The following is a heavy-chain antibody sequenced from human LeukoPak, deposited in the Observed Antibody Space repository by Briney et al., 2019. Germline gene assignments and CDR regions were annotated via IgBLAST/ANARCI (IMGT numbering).Heavy chain of an antibody. V-gene: IGHV3-48*01. Sequence: GGSLRLSCAASGFTFAAYSMNWVRQAPGKGLEWVSYISSSSSSMYYADSLKGRFTISRDNAKNSLFLQMNSLRAEDTAVHYCARVRYCTGGSCYSPFDYWGQGTLVTVSS. CDR3: ARVRYCTGGSCYSPFDY. D-gene: IGHD2-15*01. J-gene: IGHJ4*02. CDR2: ISSSSSSM. CDR1: GFTFAAYS.